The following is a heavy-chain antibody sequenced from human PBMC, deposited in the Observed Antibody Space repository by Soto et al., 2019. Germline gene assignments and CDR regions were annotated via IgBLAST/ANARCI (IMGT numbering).Heavy chain of an antibody. CDR3: AKDRSVAGTSYGMDV. J-gene: IGHJ6*02. Sequence: GGSLRLSCAASGFTFDDYAMHWVRQAPGKGLEWVSGISWNSGSIGYADSVKGRFTISRDNAKNSLYLQMNSLRAEDTALYYCAKDRSVAGTSYGMDVWGQGTTVTVSS. CDR1: GFTFDDYA. CDR2: ISWNSGSI. V-gene: IGHV3-9*01. D-gene: IGHD6-19*01.